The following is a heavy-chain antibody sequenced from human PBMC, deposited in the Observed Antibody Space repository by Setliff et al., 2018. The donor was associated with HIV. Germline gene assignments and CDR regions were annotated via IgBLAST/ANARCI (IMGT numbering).Heavy chain of an antibody. V-gene: IGHV1-69*13. Sequence: ASVKVSCKASGGTFSSYIINWVRQAPGQGLEWMGGIIPIFDTTNYAQKFQDRVTMTEDASTDTAYMELSSLTSEDTAIYFCATDQLLLGGSYSDYWGQGTLVTVSS. CDR2: IIPIFDTT. D-gene: IGHD1-26*01. CDR3: ATDQLLLGGSYSDY. CDR1: GGTFSSYI. J-gene: IGHJ4*02.